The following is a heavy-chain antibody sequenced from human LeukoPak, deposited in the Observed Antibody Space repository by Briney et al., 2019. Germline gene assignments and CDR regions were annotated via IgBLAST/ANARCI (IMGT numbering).Heavy chain of an antibody. Sequence: ASVKVSCKASGYTFVTYGLTWVRQAPGQGLEWMGWISPHNGHANYAQKFQGRVTMTTDTSTTTAYMDLRGVRSDDTAVYFFARVRRAGAVTDGSNFDSSGDRTL. CDR3: ARVRRAGAVTDGSNFDS. CDR1: GYTFVTYG. J-gene: IGHJ4*03. V-gene: IGHV1-18*01. D-gene: IGHD5-24*01. CDR2: ISPHNGHA.